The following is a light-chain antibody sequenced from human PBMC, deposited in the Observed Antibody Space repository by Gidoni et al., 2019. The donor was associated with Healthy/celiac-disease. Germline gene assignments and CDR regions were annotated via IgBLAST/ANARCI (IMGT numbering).Light chain of an antibody. CDR1: QSISSY. V-gene: IGKV1-39*01. CDR3: QQSYSTPCT. CDR2: AAS. Sequence: DIQMTQSPSSLSASVGDRVTITCRASQSISSYLNWYQQKPGKAPKLLIYAASSLESGVPSRFSGSGSGTDFTLTISRLQPEDFATYYCQQSYSTPCTFXQXTKLEIK. J-gene: IGKJ2*02.